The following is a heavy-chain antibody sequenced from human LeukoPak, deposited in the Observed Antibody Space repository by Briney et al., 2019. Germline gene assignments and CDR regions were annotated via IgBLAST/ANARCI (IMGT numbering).Heavy chain of an antibody. CDR2: IFYSGNT. CDR1: GGSISSSNYY. CDR3: ARLGGYSYGSSYYFDY. D-gene: IGHD5-18*01. V-gene: IGHV4-39*01. J-gene: IGHJ4*02. Sequence: PSETLSLTCTVSGGSISSSNYYWGWIRQPPGTGLERIGNIFYSGNTYYNPSLKSRGTISVDTSKNQFSLRLSSVTAADTAVYYCARLGGYSYGSSYYFDYWGQGTLVTVSS.